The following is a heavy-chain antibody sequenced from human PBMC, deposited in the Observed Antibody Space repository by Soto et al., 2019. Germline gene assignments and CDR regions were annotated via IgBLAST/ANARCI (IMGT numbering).Heavy chain of an antibody. D-gene: IGHD2-2*01. CDR3: ARDGTIVVVPADIAYYCYGICV. CDR2: TYYRSKWYN. Sequence: SQTLSLTCAISGDSVSSNSAAWNWIRQSPSRGLEWLGRTYYRSKWYNDYAVSVKSRITINPDTSKNQFFLQLNSVTPEDTAVYYCARDGTIVVVPADIAYYCYGICVWGQGPTVTIYS. V-gene: IGHV6-1*01. J-gene: IGHJ6*02. CDR1: GDSVSSNSAA.